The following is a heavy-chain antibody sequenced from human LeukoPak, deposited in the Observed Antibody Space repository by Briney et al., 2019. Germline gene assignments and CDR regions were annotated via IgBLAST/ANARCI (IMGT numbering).Heavy chain of an antibody. CDR3: AKEGIAIIGDAFDI. J-gene: IGHJ3*02. Sequence: GGSLRLSCAASGFTFSSYGMHWVRQAPGKGLEWVAVISYDGSNKYYAGSVKGRFTISRDNSKNTLYLQMNSLRAEDTAVYYCAKEGIAIIGDAFDIWGQGTMVTVSS. V-gene: IGHV3-30*18. D-gene: IGHD6-13*01. CDR1: GFTFSSYG. CDR2: ISYDGSNK.